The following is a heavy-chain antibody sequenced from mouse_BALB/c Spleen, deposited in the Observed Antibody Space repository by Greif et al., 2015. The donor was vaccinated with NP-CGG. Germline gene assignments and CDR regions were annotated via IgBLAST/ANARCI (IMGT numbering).Heavy chain of an antibody. CDR2: ISSGGST. V-gene: IGHV5-6-5*01. CDR3: ARGAFTTATYAMDY. CDR1: GFTFSSYA. D-gene: IGHD1-2*01. J-gene: IGHJ4*01. Sequence: EVKVVESGGGLVKPGGSLKLSCAASGFTFSSYAMSWVRQTPEKRLEWVASISSGGSTYYPDSVKGRFTISRDNARNILYRQRSSLRSEDTAMYYCARGAFTTATYAMDYWGQGTSVTVSS.